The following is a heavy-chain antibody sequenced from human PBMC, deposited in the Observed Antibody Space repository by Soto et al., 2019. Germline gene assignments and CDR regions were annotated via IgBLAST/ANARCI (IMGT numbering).Heavy chain of an antibody. D-gene: IGHD3-3*01. J-gene: IGHJ6*02. V-gene: IGHV3-48*03. CDR2: ISSSGSTI. CDR1: GFTFSSYE. CDR3: AKEGAPNYDFLSGYGSPVPYGMYV. Sequence: LSCSPSGFTFSSYEMNWVRQARGKGLEWVSYISSSGSTIYYADSVKGRFTISRDNARNTLYLQLDTLRADDTAVYYCAKEGAPNYDFLSGYGSPVPYGMYVWDQGHPFTLFS.